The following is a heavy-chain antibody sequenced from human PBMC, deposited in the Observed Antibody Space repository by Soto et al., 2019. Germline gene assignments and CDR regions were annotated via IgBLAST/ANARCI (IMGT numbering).Heavy chain of an antibody. Sequence: QVQLVESGGGVVQPGRSLRLSCAASGFTFSSYGMHWVRQAPCKGLAWVAVISYDGSNKYYADSVKGRFTISRDNSKNTQYLQMNSLGAEDTAVYYCAKDLAELVPATVSSYYGMDVWGQGTTINVSS. CDR2: ISYDGSNK. J-gene: IGHJ6*02. CDR3: AKDLAELVPATVSSYYGMDV. V-gene: IGHV3-30*18. CDR1: GFTFSSYG. D-gene: IGHD2-2*01.